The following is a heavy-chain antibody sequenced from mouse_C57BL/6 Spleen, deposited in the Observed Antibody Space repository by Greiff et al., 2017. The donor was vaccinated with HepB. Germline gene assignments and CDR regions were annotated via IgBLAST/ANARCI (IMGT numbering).Heavy chain of an antibody. Sequence: EVQVVESGGGLVQSGGSLRLSCAASGFNIKDTYIHWVRQAPGKGLEWVARIYPTNVYTRYADSVNGRFTISADSSKNTAYLQRNSLRAEDTAVYYCSRWGGDGFYAMDYWG. CDR3: SRWGGDGFYAMDY. CDR2: IYPTNVYT. V-gene: IGHV5-12*03. D-gene: IGHD2-13*01. J-gene: IGHJ4*01. CDR1: GFNIKDTY.